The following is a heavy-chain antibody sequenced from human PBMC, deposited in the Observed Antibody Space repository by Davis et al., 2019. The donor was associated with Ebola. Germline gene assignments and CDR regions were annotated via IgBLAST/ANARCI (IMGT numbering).Heavy chain of an antibody. CDR3: ARGDPLYSSGWYSGDY. Sequence: AASVKVSCKASGGTFSSYAISWVRQAPGQGLEWMGGIIPIFGTANYAQKFQGRVTMTRNTSISTAYMELSSLRSEDTAVYYCARGDPLYSSGWYSGDYWGQGTLVTVSS. J-gene: IGHJ4*02. D-gene: IGHD6-19*01. CDR1: GGTFSSYA. CDR2: IIPIFGTA. V-gene: IGHV1-69*05.